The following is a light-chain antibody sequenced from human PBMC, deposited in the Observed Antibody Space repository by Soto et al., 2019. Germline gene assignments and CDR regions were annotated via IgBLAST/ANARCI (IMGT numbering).Light chain of an antibody. CDR2: AAS. V-gene: IGKV1-39*01. CDR1: QTISSY. Sequence: DIQVTQSPSSLSASVGDGVTITCRTSQTISSYLNWYQQKPGKAPKLLIFAASSLHSGVPSRFSGSGSGTDFTLTISSLQPDDFATYYCQQSYSTPPTFGQGTKVDIK. J-gene: IGKJ1*01. CDR3: QQSYSTPPT.